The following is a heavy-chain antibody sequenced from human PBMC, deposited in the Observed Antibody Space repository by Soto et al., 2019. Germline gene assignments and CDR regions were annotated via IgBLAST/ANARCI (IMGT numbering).Heavy chain of an antibody. CDR1: GFIFSDYY. Sequence: QVQLVESGGGLVKPGGSLRLSCAVSGFIFSDYYMAWIRQAPGKGLEWVSYMSGGGHATYYADSVKGRFTISRDNAKNTLYLQINRLRVEDTAVYYCAGQSGYDLGWGKGTLVTVSS. V-gene: IGHV3-11*01. D-gene: IGHD5-12*01. CDR3: AGQSGYDLG. J-gene: IGHJ4*02. CDR2: MSGGGHAT.